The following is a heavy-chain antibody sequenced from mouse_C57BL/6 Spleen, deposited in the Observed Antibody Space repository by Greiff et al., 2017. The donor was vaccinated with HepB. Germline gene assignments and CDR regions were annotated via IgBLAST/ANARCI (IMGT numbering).Heavy chain of an antibody. CDR2: INPSSGYT. D-gene: IGHD2-2*01. J-gene: IGHJ1*03. V-gene: IGHV1-4*01. CDR3: ARSEGYYWYFDV. Sequence: VQLQQSGAELARPGASVKMSCKASGYTFTSYTMHWVKQRPGQGLEWIGYINPSSGYTKYNQKFKDKATLTADKSSSTAYMQLSSLTSEDSAVYYCARSEGYYWYFDVWGTGTTVTVSS. CDR1: GYTFTSYT.